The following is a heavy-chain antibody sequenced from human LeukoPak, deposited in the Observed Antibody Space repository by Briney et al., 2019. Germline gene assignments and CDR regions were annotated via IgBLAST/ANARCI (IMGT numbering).Heavy chain of an antibody. V-gene: IGHV3-66*01. CDR2: TYSGGST. Sequence: PGGSLRLSCIASGFTVSSTYMSWVRQAPGEGLEWVSVTYSGGSTYYADSVKGRCTISRDNSKNTLYLQMNSLRGEDTAVYYCASGMRAFDNWGQGTLVTVSA. CDR3: ASGMRAFDN. D-gene: IGHD1-26*01. CDR1: GFTVSSTY. J-gene: IGHJ4*02.